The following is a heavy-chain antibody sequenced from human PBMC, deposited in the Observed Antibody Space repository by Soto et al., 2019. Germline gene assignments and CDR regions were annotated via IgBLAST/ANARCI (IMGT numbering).Heavy chain of an antibody. Sequence: QVQLVESGGGVVQPGRSLRLSCVASRFTFSSYGMHWVRQAPGKGLEWVAVISHDGSNKYYADSVKGRFTISRDNSKNTLYLQMNSLRPEDTAVYYCAKWYSSNWYAMGDYYFDYWGQGILVTVSP. J-gene: IGHJ4*02. CDR1: RFTFSSYG. D-gene: IGHD6-13*01. CDR3: AKWYSSNWYAMGDYYFDY. V-gene: IGHV3-30*18. CDR2: ISHDGSNK.